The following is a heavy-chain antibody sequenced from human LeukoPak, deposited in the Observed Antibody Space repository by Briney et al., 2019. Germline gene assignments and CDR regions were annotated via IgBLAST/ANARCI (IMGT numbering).Heavy chain of an antibody. V-gene: IGHV4-61*02. Sequence: PSETLSLTCTVSGGSISSGSYYWSWIRQPAGKGLEWIGRIYTSGSTNYNPSLKSRVTISVDTSKNQFSLKLSSVTAADTAVYYCARTGVVVPAAILGYMDVWGKGTTVTVSS. CDR1: GGSISSGSYY. J-gene: IGHJ6*03. D-gene: IGHD2-2*02. CDR3: ARTGVVVPAAILGYMDV. CDR2: IYTSGST.